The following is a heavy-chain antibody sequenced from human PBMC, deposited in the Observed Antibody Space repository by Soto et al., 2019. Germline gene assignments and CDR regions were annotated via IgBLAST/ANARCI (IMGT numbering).Heavy chain of an antibody. V-gene: IGHV3-23*01. CDR2: ISGGGGNT. CDR3: TKPSSGWADSFDY. CDR1: GFTFSSFA. D-gene: IGHD6-19*01. J-gene: IGHJ4*02. Sequence: GGSLRLSWAASGFTFSSFAMSWVRQAPGKGLEWVSAISGGGGNTCYADSVKGRFTISRDNSKNTLYLQMNSLRAEDTAVYYCTKPSSGWADSFDYWGQGTLVTVSS.